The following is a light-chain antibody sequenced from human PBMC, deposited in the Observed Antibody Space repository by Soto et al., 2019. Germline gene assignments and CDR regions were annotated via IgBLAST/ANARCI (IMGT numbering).Light chain of an antibody. J-gene: IGLJ1*01. Sequence: QSVLTQPASVSGSPGQSITISCTGTSSDVVGYNYVSWYQQHPGKAPKLMLYEVSNRPSGVSNRFSGSKSGNTASLTISGLQAEDEADYYCSSYTSSSTLYVFGTGTKLTVL. CDR1: SSDVVGYNY. V-gene: IGLV2-14*01. CDR3: SSYTSSSTLYV. CDR2: EVS.